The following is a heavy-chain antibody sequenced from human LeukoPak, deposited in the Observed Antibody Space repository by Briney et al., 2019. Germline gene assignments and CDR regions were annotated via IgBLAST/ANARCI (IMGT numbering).Heavy chain of an antibody. J-gene: IGHJ4*02. CDR3: ARGGYFDWFPWD. D-gene: IGHD3-9*01. CDR1: GGSIGSYY. Sequence: PSETLSLTCTVSGGSIGSYYWSWIRQPPGKGLEWIGYIYYSGSTNYNPSLKSRVTISVDTSKNQFSLKLSSVTAADTAVYYCARGGYFDWFPWDWGQGTLVTVSS. V-gene: IGHV4-59*01. CDR2: IYYSGST.